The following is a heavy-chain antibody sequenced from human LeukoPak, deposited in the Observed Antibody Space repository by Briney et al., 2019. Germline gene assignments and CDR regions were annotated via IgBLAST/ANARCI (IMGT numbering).Heavy chain of an antibody. J-gene: IGHJ5*02. V-gene: IGHV1-46*01. CDR2: INPSGGST. CDR3: ARELGYCSSTSCYNKEWFDP. Sequence: GASVKVSCKASGYTFTSYGISWVRQAPGQGLEWMGIINPSGGSTSYAQKFQGRVTMTRDMSTSTVYMELSSLRSEDTAVYYCARELGYCSSTSCYNKEWFDPWGQGTLVTVSS. CDR1: GYTFTSYG. D-gene: IGHD2-2*02.